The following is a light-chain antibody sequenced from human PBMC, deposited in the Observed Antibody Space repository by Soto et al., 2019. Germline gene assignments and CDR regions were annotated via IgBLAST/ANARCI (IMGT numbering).Light chain of an antibody. V-gene: IGKV1-5*01. J-gene: IGKJ1*01. CDR3: QQYNSYSST. CDR1: QSISSW. CDR2: DAS. Sequence: DIHMTQSPSTLSASVGDRVTITCRASQSISSWLAWYKQKPGKAPKLLIYDASILESGVPSRFSVVGSGTDFTLTISSLQPDDFATDYCQQYNSYSSTFGQGTKVEIK.